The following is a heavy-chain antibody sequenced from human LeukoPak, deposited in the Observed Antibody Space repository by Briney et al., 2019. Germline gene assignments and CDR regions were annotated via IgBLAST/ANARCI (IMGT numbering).Heavy chain of an antibody. CDR2: IKSKTDGGTT. CDR1: GFTFSNAW. D-gene: IGHD6-13*01. J-gene: IGHJ6*03. V-gene: IGHV3-15*01. Sequence: GGSLRLSCAASGFTFSNAWMSWVRQAPGKGLEWVGRIKSKTDGGTTDYAAPVKGRFTISRDDSKNTLYLQMNSLRAEDTAVYYCAKDGCPGSWYYTSYYYYYYMDVWGKGTTVTVSS. CDR3: AKDGCPGSWYYTSYYYYYYMDV.